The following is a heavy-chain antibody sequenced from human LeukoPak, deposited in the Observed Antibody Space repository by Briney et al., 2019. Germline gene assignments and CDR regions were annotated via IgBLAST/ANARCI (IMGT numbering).Heavy chain of an antibody. CDR2: ISTSSSYI. CDR3: ARGAPYTYDSSGYYETDY. Sequence: GGSLRLSCVDSGFTFSNYWMTWVRQAPGKGLEWVSSISTSSSYIYYADSVKGRFTISRDNAKNSLYLQMNSLRAEDTAVYYCARGAPYTYDSSGYYETDYWGQGTLVTVSS. D-gene: IGHD3-22*01. V-gene: IGHV3-21*01. CDR1: GFTFSNYW. J-gene: IGHJ4*02.